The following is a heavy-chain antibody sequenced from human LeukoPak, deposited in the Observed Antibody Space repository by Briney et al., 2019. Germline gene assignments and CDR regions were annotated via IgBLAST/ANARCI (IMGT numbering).Heavy chain of an antibody. J-gene: IGHJ4*02. CDR3: ARDWSDGFDY. Sequence: GGSLRLSCAASGFTFSSYAMSWVRQAPGKGLEWVVSIKEDGSEKYYVDSVKGRFTISRDNAKNSVYLQMNSLRAEDTAVYYCARDWSDGFDYWGQGTLVTVSS. CDR2: IKEDGSEK. D-gene: IGHD3-3*01. V-gene: IGHV3-7*01. CDR1: GFTFSSYA.